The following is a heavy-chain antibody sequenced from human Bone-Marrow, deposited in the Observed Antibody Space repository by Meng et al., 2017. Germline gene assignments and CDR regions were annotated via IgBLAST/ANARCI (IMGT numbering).Heavy chain of an antibody. CDR2: INPNSGGT. J-gene: IGHJ6*02. V-gene: IGHV1-2*06. D-gene: IGHD3-10*01. CDR1: GYTFTGYY. CDR3: AISYYTSGAVGAMDV. Sequence: QVQLVQSGAEVKKPGASVKVSCKASGYTFTGYYMHWVRQAPGQGLEWMGRINPNSGGTNCAQNFQGRVTRTRDTSISTAYMELSRLTSDDTAVYYCAISYYTSGAVGAMDVWGQGTTVTVSS.